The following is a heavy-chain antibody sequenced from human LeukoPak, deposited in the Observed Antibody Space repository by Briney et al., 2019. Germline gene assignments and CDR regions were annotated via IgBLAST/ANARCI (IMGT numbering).Heavy chain of an antibody. CDR1: GGSISSYY. V-gene: IGHV4-59*01. CDR3: ARGVEMATIWYYYYYMDV. D-gene: IGHD5-24*01. J-gene: IGHJ6*03. CDR2: IYYSGST. Sequence: SETLSLTCTVSGGSISSYYWSWIRQPPGKGVEWIGYIYYSGSTNYNPSLKSRVTISVDTSKNQFSLKLSSVTAADTAVYYCARGVEMATIWYYYYYMDVWGKGTTVTVSS.